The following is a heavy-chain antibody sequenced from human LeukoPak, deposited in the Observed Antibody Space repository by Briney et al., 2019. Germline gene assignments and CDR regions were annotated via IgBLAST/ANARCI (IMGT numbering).Heavy chain of an antibody. CDR1: GFTFSSYG. J-gene: IGHJ6*03. CDR2: IRYDGSNK. V-gene: IGHV3-30*02. Sequence: PGGSLRLSCAASGFTFSSYGMHWVRQAPGKGLEWVAFIRYDGSNKYYADSVKGRFTISRDNSKNTLYLQMNSLRAEDTAVYYCAKHDLIAAAGYYYYYMDVWGKGTTVTVSS. D-gene: IGHD6-13*01. CDR3: AKHDLIAAAGYYYYYMDV.